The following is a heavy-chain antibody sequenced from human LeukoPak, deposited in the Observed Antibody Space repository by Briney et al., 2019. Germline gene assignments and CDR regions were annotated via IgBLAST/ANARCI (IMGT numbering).Heavy chain of an antibody. D-gene: IGHD5-12*01. V-gene: IGHV4-4*08. J-gene: IGHJ4*02. CDR1: GGSISSYH. CDR2: IYSSGST. CDR3: TRDSSGYDWFYDY. Sequence: SETLSPTCTVSGGSISSYHWSWIRQPPGKGLESIGYIYSSGSTHYNPSLKSRVTISVDTSKNQFSLMLSSVTAADTAVYYCTRDSSGYDWFYDYWGQGTLVTVSS.